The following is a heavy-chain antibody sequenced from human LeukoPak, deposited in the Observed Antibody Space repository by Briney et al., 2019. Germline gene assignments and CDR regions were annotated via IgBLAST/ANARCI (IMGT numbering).Heavy chain of an antibody. Sequence: SETLSLTCAVYGGSFSGYYWSWIRQPPGKGLEWIGEINHSGSTNYNPSLKSRVTISVDTSKNQFSLKLSSVTAADTAVYYCASGVSGTSIDYWGQGTLATVSS. CDR3: ASGVSGTSIDY. D-gene: IGHD1-14*01. V-gene: IGHV4-34*01. CDR2: INHSGST. CDR1: GGSFSGYY. J-gene: IGHJ4*02.